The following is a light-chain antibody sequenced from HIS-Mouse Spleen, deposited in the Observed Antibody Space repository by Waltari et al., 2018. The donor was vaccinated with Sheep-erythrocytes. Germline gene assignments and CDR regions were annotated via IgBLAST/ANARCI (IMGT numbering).Light chain of an antibody. CDR3: SSYTSSSTWV. Sequence: SALTQPACVSGSPGPSTTISCTGTSRAVGPFNYASWYRHYPNQAPKLMIYDVSNRPSGVSNRFSGSKSSNTASLTISGLQAEDEADYYCSSYTSSSTWVFGGGTKLTVL. J-gene: IGLJ3*02. CDR2: DVS. CDR1: SRAVGPFNY. V-gene: IGLV2-14*03.